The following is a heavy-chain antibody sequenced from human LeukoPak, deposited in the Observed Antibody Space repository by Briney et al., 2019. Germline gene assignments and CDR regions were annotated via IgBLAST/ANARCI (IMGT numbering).Heavy chain of an antibody. CDR1: GFTFSSYW. CDR3: ARDLPTYYDFWSGDPFDY. V-gene: IGHV3-7*01. CDR2: MKQDGSEK. J-gene: IGHJ4*02. D-gene: IGHD3-3*01. Sequence: GGSLSLSCAASGFTFSSYWMSWVRQAPGKGLEWVANMKQDGSEKYYVDSVKGRFTISRDNAKNSLYLQMNSLRAEDTAVYYCARDLPTYYDFWSGDPFDYWGQGTLVTVSS.